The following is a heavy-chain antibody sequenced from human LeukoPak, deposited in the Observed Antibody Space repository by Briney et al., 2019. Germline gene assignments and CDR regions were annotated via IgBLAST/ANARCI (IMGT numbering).Heavy chain of an antibody. Sequence: EASVKVPCKASGYTFTDYALHWVRQAPGQSLEWMGWVTTGRGETRYSQDFQRRITLTRDKSANTVYMDLSDLTSEDTAVYYCARGGQQWRGGNYFDSWGQGTLVAVSS. CDR2: VTTGRGET. CDR3: ARGGQQWRGGNYFDS. J-gene: IGHJ4*02. D-gene: IGHD6-19*01. CDR1: GYTFTDYA. V-gene: IGHV1-3*03.